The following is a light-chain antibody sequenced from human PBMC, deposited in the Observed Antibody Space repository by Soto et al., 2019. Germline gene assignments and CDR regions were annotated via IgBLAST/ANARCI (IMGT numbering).Light chain of an antibody. J-gene: IGKJ1*01. CDR3: QQPYSNSVT. V-gene: IGKV1-39*01. Sequence: DIRMTQSPASLSASVVDRVTVTCRASQNIDKYLHWYQQKPGKAPNLLIFSASILQSGVSSRFLGSGSATEFTLTISGLQPEDFETYYCQQPYSNSVTLAHGTNVDI. CDR2: SAS. CDR1: QNIDKY.